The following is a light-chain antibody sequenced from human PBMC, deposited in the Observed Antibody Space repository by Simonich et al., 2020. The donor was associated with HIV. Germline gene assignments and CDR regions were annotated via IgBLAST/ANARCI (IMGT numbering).Light chain of an antibody. V-gene: IGLV1-47*01. CDR3: AAWDDSLSGPV. Sequence: QSWVTQQPSASGTPGPRVPISCSGSSSNIGRDTVNWYQQLPRTAPKLLIYRTNQRPSGFPSRVTGSKSGTSASMAISGLRSEDEADYYCAAWDDSLSGPVFGGGTKLTVL. J-gene: IGLJ3*02. CDR1: SSNIGRDT. CDR2: RTN.